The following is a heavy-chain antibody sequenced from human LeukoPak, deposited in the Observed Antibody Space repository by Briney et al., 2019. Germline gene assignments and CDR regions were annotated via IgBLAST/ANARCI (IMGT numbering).Heavy chain of an antibody. CDR1: GGPFSRYA. Sequence: SVKVSCKVSGGPFSRYAISWVRQAPGQGLGWMGGILPSFGTANYAQKFQVRVAITADESTGTAYMELSSLRSEDTAVYYCARVFRGLLGGSYYYFDSWGQGTLVAVSS. CDR2: ILPSFGTA. V-gene: IGHV1-69*13. CDR3: ARVFRGLLGGSYYYFDS. D-gene: IGHD3-10*01. J-gene: IGHJ4*02.